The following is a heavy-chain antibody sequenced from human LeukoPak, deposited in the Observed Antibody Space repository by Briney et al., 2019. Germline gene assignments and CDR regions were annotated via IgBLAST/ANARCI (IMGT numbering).Heavy chain of an antibody. Sequence: SVKVSCKASGGTFSSYAISWVRQAPGQGLEWMGGIIPIFGTANYAQKFQGRVTITTDESTSTAYMELSSLRSEDTAVYYCAREPHSPEWPLDYWGQGTLVTVSS. D-gene: IGHD3-3*01. CDR3: AREPHSPEWPLDY. V-gene: IGHV1-69*05. J-gene: IGHJ4*02. CDR2: IIPIFGTA. CDR1: GGTFSSYA.